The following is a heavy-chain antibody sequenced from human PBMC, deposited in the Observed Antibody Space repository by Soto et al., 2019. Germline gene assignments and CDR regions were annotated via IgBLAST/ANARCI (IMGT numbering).Heavy chain of an antibody. CDR3: AKESVETSYSYYGMDV. D-gene: IGHD4-4*01. CDR1: GFSFDAYG. V-gene: IGHV3-30*18. Sequence: GGSLRLSCAGSGFSFDAYGMHWVRQAPGKGLEWLTTVSFDSKNKYYIDSVEGRFTISRDNSKNMLFLQMNSLRHEDTAVYYCAKESVETSYSYYGMDVWGPGTTVTVSS. J-gene: IGHJ6*02. CDR2: VSFDSKNK.